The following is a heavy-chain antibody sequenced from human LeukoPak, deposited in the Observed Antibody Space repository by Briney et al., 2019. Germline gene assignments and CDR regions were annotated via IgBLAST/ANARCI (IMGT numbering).Heavy chain of an antibody. CDR1: GGSISGYY. CDR2: ISYSGST. V-gene: IGHV4-59*01. D-gene: IGHD6-19*01. CDR3: ARDGRAGSLFAY. J-gene: IGHJ4*02. Sequence: SGTLSLTCAVSGGSISGYYWSWIRQPPGKGLEWVGYISYSGSTNYNPSLKSRVTISVDTSKNQFSLKLSSVTAAGTAIYYCARDGRAGSLFAYWGQGTLVTVSS.